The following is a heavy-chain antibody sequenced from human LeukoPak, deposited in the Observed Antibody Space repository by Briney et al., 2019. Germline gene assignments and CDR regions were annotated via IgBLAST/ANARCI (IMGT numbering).Heavy chain of an antibody. V-gene: IGHV3-21*06. CDR1: GLSFSSSS. Sequence: GESLRLSCAASGLSFSSSSMNWVRQAPGKGLEWVSSISSSGTYMFYVDSLKGRFTISRDNANNSLYLQMNNLRAEDTAVYCWARGGGSLNYWGQGILVTVSS. D-gene: IGHD1-1*01. CDR2: ISSSGTYM. J-gene: IGHJ4*02. CDR3: ARGGGSLNY.